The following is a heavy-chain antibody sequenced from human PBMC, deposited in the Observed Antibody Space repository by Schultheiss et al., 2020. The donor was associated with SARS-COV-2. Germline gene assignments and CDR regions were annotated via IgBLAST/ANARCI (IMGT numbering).Heavy chain of an antibody. Sequence: GESLKISCGASGFTFSSYAMHWVRQAPGKGLEWVAFISYDGSIEYYADSVRGQFTISRDNSKNTLYLQMNSLRGGDTAVYYCARVRRIVGATYFDYWGQGTLVTVSS. J-gene: IGHJ4*02. CDR2: ISYDGSIE. CDR3: ARVRRIVGATYFDY. D-gene: IGHD1-26*01. CDR1: GFTFSSYA. V-gene: IGHV3-30*07.